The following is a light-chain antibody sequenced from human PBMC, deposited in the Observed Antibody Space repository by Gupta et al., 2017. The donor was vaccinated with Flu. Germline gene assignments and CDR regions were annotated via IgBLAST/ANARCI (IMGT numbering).Light chain of an antibody. Sequence: QSALTQPASVSGSPGQSITISRTGTTSDVGGYNSVSWYQQRPGTAPKLMIYDVSNRPSGISNRFSGSKSGNTASLTISGLQAEDEADYYCSSYTSGSTLVVAFGGGTKLTVL. V-gene: IGLV2-14*01. CDR2: DVS. CDR1: TSDVGGYNS. J-gene: IGLJ2*01. CDR3: SSYTSGSTLVVA.